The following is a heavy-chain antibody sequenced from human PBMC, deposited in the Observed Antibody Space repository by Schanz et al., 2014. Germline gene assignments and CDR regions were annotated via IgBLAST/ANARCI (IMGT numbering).Heavy chain of an antibody. CDR2: VSSYDTTV. J-gene: IGHJ6*02. Sequence: QVQLLESGGGLFKPGGSLRLSCAGSGFTFADYYMTWLRQAPGKGLEWISYVSSYDTTVSYADSVKGRFTISRDNAKNSVYLQINSLRVEDTAVYYCARYGFRKFGVVYGLAGGGQGTTVTVS. V-gene: IGHV3-11*01. CDR3: ARYGFRKFGVVYGLAG. D-gene: IGHD3-3*01. CDR1: GFTFADYY.